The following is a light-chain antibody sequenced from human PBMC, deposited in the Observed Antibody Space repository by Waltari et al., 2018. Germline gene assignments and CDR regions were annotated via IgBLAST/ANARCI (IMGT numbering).Light chain of an antibody. CDR3: SSYTSSTTLLYV. J-gene: IGLJ1*01. V-gene: IGLV2-14*01. CDR2: EVS. Sequence: QSALTQPASVSGSPGQSTTISCTGTSRDVGAYNSVSCYQQHPGKAPQLMIYEVSNRPSGISNRFSGSKSGYTASLTISGLQAEDEAEYYCSSYTSSTTLLYVFGTGTKVTVL. CDR1: SRDVGAYNS.